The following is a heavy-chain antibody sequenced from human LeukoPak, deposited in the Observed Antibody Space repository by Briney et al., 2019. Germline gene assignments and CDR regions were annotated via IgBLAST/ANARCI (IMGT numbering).Heavy chain of an antibody. Sequence: PGGSLRLSCAASGFTFSTSWMSWVRQAPGKGLEWVANIKQDGSEKYYVDSVKGRFTISRDNAKNSLYLQMNSLRAEDTAVYYCTRDKRLVGATGTFDYWGQGTLVTVSS. V-gene: IGHV3-7*01. CDR2: IKQDGSEK. J-gene: IGHJ4*02. D-gene: IGHD1-26*01. CDR1: GFTFSTSW. CDR3: TRDKRLVGATGTFDY.